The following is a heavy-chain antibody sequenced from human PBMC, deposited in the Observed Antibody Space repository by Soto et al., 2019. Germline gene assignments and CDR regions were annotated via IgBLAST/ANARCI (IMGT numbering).Heavy chain of an antibody. CDR3: AIKGPYCTGFDNDY. V-gene: IGHV3-23*01. D-gene: IGHD2-8*02. J-gene: IGHJ4*02. CDR1: GFTFRTYG. Sequence: EVHLLESGGGLVQPGGSLRLSCAASGFTFRTYGMSWVRQAPGKGLDWVADIGGSGDDSTYYADSVKGRFTISRDNFKHTLYLKMHSLRAADSAVYSCAIKGPYCTGFDNDYRGQGTLVTVSS. CDR2: IGGSGDDST.